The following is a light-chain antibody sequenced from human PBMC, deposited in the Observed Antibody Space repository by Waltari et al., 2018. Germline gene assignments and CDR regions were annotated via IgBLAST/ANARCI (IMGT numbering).Light chain of an antibody. CDR3: AAWDDSLNVWV. CDR2: SNN. Sequence: QSVLTQPPSASGTPGARVTISCSGSSSNIGSNTVNWYQQLPGTAPKLLIYSNNRRPSGVPDRFSGSKSGTSASLAISGLQSEDEADYYCAAWDDSLNVWVFGGGTKLTVL. CDR1: SSNIGSNT. J-gene: IGLJ3*02. V-gene: IGLV1-44*01.